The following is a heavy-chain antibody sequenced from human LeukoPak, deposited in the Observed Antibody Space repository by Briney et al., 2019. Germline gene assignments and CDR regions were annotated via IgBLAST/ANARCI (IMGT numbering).Heavy chain of an antibody. CDR3: ARVSRDIPDYYYYYMDV. CDR2: MNPNSGNT. J-gene: IGHJ6*03. D-gene: IGHD5-12*01. CDR1: GYTFTSYD. Sequence: GASVKVSCKASGYTFTSYDINWVRQATGQGLEWMGWMNPNSGNTGYAQKFQGRVTMTRNTSISTAYMELSSLRTEDTAVYYCARVSRDIPDYYYYYMDVWGKGTTVTVSS. V-gene: IGHV1-8*01.